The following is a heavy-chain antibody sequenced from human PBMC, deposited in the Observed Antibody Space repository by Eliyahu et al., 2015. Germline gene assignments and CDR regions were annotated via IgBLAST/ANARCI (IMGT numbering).Heavy chain of an antibody. CDR2: VYYSGIT. CDR1: GASFSGYY. Sequence: QVQLQESGPGLVKPSETXSLTCAVSGASFSGYYXXXIRQPPGKGLEWIGNVYYSGITNYKPSLKSRLTISMDPSKNQVSLKLTSVTAADTAVYFCAREGVDYYYLDVWGKGTTVTVSS. J-gene: IGHJ6*03. V-gene: IGHV4-59*01. CDR3: AREGVDYYYLDV. D-gene: IGHD3-10*01.